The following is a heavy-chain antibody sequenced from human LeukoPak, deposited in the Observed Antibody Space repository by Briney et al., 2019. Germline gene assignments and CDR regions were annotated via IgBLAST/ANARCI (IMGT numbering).Heavy chain of an antibody. CDR1: SDSIYSSNYY. D-gene: IGHD2-21*02. CDR3: ARAAYCGGDCYLFDY. V-gene: IGHV4-39*01. CDR2: IYYSGST. Sequence: PSETLSLTCTVSSDSIYSSNYYWGWIRQPPGKGLEWIGSIYYSGSTYYNSSLKSRVTISVDTSKNQFSLKLSSLTAADTAVYYCARAAYCGGDCYLFDYWGQGTLATVFS. J-gene: IGHJ4*02.